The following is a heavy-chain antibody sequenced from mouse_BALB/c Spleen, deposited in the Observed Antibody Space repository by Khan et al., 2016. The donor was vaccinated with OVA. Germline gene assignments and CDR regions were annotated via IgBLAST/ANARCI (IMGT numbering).Heavy chain of an antibody. Sequence: EVELVESGGDLVKPGGSLKLSCAASGFTFSSYSMSWVRQTPDKRLEWVASISSGGDSTYYPDSVKGRFTISRDNAKNTLYLQMSDLKSEDTAMYYCADHLTGSCAYWGQGTLVTVAA. CDR1: GFTFSSYS. CDR2: ISSGGDST. D-gene: IGHD4-1*01. V-gene: IGHV5-6*01. CDR3: ADHLTGSCAY. J-gene: IGHJ3*01.